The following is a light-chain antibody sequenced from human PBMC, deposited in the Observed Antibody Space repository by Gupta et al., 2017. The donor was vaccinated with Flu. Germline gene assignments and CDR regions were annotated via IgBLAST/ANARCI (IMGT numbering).Light chain of an antibody. Sequence: QSVLTQPHSASGTPGQRVTISCSGSSSNIGNNPVNWYQQFPGTAPKLLIYSNSQRPSGVPDRFSASKSDTSASLAISGLQSDDEADFYCASWDDSLNSPVFGEGTKLTVL. CDR1: SSNIGNNP. CDR3: ASWDDSLNSPV. CDR2: SNS. V-gene: IGLV1-44*01. J-gene: IGLJ2*01.